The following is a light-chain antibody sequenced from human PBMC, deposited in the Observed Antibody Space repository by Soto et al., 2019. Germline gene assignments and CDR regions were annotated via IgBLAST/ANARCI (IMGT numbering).Light chain of an antibody. V-gene: IGKV1-39*01. Sequence: DIQMTQSPSSLSTSVGDRVTITCRASQSISIYLNWYQQKIGKAPKLLIYAASTLQSGAPSRFSGSGSGTDFTLTISSLRPEDFATYYCQQSHSTPKTFGQGTKVDIK. CDR1: QSISIY. CDR2: AAS. J-gene: IGKJ2*01. CDR3: QQSHSTPKT.